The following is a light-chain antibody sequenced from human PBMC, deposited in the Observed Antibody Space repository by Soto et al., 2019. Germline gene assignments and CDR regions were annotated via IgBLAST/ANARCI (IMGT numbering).Light chain of an antibody. V-gene: IGKV3-20*01. CDR3: QQYMSSVT. CDR1: QSVDTTF. J-gene: IGKJ1*01. Sequence: EIVLTQSPGSLSLSPGQRATLSCRASQSVDTTFFAWYQKKPGQPPSLLIYGASKRATGIPDRFSGSGSGTDFTLIISRLEPEDFAVYYCQQYMSSVTFGQGTKVEIK. CDR2: GAS.